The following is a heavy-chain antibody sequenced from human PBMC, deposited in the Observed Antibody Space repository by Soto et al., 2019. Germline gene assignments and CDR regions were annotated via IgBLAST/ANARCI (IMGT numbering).Heavy chain of an antibody. Sequence: SLRLSCAASGFTFSSYGMHWVRQAPGKGLEWVAVIWYDGSNKYYADSVKGRFTISRDNSKNTLYLQMNSLRAEDTAVYYCARGGTIFGVVVYYYYGMDVWGQGTTVTVSS. V-gene: IGHV3-33*01. CDR1: GFTFSSYG. D-gene: IGHD3-3*01. CDR2: IWYDGSNK. CDR3: ARGGTIFGVVVYYYYGMDV. J-gene: IGHJ6*02.